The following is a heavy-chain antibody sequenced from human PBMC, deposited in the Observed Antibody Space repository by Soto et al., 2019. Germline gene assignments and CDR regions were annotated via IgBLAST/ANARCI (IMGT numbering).Heavy chain of an antibody. CDR2: MYNTGSA. D-gene: IGHD2-21*01. Sequence: SETLSLTCTVSGGSISGYYWSWIRQPPGKGLEWIGYMYNTGSAVYNPSFKSRVTISVDTSKNQFSLKLNSVTAADTAVYYCARDLWAYCGPECYPLDVSGQGQTVTVYS. CDR1: GGSISGYY. V-gene: IGHV4-59*01. CDR3: ARDLWAYCGPECYPLDV. J-gene: IGHJ6*01.